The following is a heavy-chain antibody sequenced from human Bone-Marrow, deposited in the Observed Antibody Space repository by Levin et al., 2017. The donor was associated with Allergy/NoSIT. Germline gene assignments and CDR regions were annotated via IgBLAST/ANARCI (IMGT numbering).Heavy chain of an antibody. V-gene: IGHV3-21*01. CDR1: GFTFSTYS. CDR3: ARGIIGDIRVAHKEAFDI. J-gene: IGHJ3*02. D-gene: IGHD2-8*02. CDR2: ITSRGSYI. Sequence: GESLKISCAASGFTFSTYSMNWVRQAPGKGLDWVSSITSRGSYIYYADSVKGRFTISRDNAKNSLTLQMNSLRAEDTAVYYCARGIIGDIRVAHKEAFDIWGQGTMVSVSS.